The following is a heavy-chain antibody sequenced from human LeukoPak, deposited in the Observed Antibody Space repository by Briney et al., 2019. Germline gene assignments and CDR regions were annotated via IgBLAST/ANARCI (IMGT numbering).Heavy chain of an antibody. CDR3: ARDPRQYSYGYYFDY. V-gene: IGHV1-2*02. D-gene: IGHD5-18*01. Sequence: ASVKGSCKASGYTFTGYYMHWVGQAPGQGLEWIGWINPNRGGTNHAQKRQGRVTMTRDTSTSTAYLEGRSLGSDDTALYYCARDPRQYSYGYYFDYWGQGTLVTVSS. J-gene: IGHJ4*02. CDR1: GYTFTGYY. CDR2: INPNRGGT.